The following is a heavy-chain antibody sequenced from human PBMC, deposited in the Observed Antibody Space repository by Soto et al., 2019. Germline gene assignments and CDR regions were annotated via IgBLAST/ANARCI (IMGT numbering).Heavy chain of an antibody. CDR1: GGSISSYY. CDR3: AREVVEPAAMGNHYYYMDV. V-gene: IGHV4-59*12. J-gene: IGHJ6*03. D-gene: IGHD2-2*01. Sequence: SETLSLTCTVSGGSISSYYWSWIRQPPGKGLERIGYIYYSGSTYYNPPLESRVTISVDTSKNQFSLRLSSVTAADTAVYYCAREVVEPAAMGNHYYYMDVWGKGTTVTVSS. CDR2: IYYSGST.